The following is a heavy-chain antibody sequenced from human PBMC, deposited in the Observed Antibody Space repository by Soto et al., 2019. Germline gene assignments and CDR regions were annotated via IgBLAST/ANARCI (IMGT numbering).Heavy chain of an antibody. Sequence: TLSLTCSVSGCSVSNYYWSWVRQPPGKRLEWIGYIYYTGTHDYNPSLRGRATISVDTSKDQFSLKLTSVTAADAAVYYCARDRDRHSSGLPSFDPWGQGILVTVSS. D-gene: IGHD3-22*01. CDR1: GCSVSNYY. CDR3: ARDRDRHSSGLPSFDP. V-gene: IGHV4-59*02. J-gene: IGHJ5*02. CDR2: IYYTGTH.